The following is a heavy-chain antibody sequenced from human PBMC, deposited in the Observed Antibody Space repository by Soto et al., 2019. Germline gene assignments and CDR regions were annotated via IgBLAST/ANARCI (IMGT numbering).Heavy chain of an antibody. Sequence: GGSLRLSCTASGFTFSSYWMSWVRQAPGKGLGWVANIKEDGSGKYYVDSVKGRFSISRDNARNSLYLQMNSLRVEDTAVYYCVRVGRLGGYWGQGALVTAPQ. CDR2: IKEDGSGK. CDR1: GFTFSSYW. D-gene: IGHD3-16*01. CDR3: VRVGRLGGY. V-gene: IGHV3-7*03. J-gene: IGHJ4*02.